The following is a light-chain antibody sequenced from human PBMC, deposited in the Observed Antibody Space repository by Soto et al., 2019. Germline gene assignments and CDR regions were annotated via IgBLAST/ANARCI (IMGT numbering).Light chain of an antibody. J-gene: IGKJ4*01. CDR3: QQYYSTPLT. CDR1: QSVLYSSNNKKY. Sequence: DIVMTQSPDSLAVSLGERATINCKSSQSVLYSSNNKKYLAWYQQKPGQPPKLLIYWASTRESGVPDRFSGSGSWTDFTLTISSLQAEDVAVYYCQQYYSTPLTFGGGTKVEIK. V-gene: IGKV4-1*01. CDR2: WAS.